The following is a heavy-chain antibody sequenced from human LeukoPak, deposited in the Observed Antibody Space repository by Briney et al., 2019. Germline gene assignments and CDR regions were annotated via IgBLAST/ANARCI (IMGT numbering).Heavy chain of an antibody. CDR3: ARSVITIFGVLPHYMDV. V-gene: IGHV3-48*01. Sequence: PGGSLRLSCAASGFTFSSYSMNWVRQAPGKGLEWVSYISSSSSTIYYADSVKGRFTISRGNAKNSLYLQMNSLRAEDTAVYYCARSVITIFGVLPHYMDVWGKGTTVTVSS. D-gene: IGHD3-3*01. CDR2: ISSSSSTI. CDR1: GFTFSSYS. J-gene: IGHJ6*03.